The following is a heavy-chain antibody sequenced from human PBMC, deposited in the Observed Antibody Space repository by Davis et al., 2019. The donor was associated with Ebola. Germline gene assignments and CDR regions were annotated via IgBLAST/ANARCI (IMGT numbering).Heavy chain of an antibody. Sequence: GESLKISCAASGFTFSNAWMSWVRQAPGKGLEWVSVIYSGGSTYYADSVKGRFTISRDNSKNTLYLQMNSLRAEDTAVYYCAKVLSGSYPLDYWGQGTLVTVSS. D-gene: IGHD1-26*01. CDR1: GFTFSNAW. V-gene: IGHV3-66*02. CDR2: IYSGGST. CDR3: AKVLSGSYPLDY. J-gene: IGHJ4*02.